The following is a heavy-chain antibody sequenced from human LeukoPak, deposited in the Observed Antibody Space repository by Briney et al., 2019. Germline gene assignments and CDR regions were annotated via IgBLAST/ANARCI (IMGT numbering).Heavy chain of an antibody. CDR3: AREMDAHPRIVV. CDR2: INYRGST. Sequence: SETLSLTCTVSGGSISSGGYRWTWIRQYPGKGLEWIGYINYRGSTYYNLSLKSRVIISVDTSKNQFSLNLNSVTAADTAVYYCAREMDAHPRIVVWGQGTLVTVSS. D-gene: IGHD2-21*01. J-gene: IGHJ1*01. CDR1: GGSISSGGYR. V-gene: IGHV4-31*03.